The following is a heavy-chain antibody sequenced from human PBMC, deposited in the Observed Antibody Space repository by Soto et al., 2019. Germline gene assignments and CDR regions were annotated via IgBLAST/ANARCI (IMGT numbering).Heavy chain of an antibody. CDR1: GGSIRSYC. CDR2: FFYSGST. CDR3: ARGRGYSGYESTYYFGQ. V-gene: IGHV4-59*01. J-gene: IGHJ4*02. Sequence: SVTQSLPCTVSGGSIRSYCWTWIRQPQGKGMEWIGYFFYSGSTKYNASLKSRVNMSLDTSKNQFSLTLSSVTAADTAVYYCARGRGYSGYESTYYFGQWGQGTLVTVSS. D-gene: IGHD5-12*01.